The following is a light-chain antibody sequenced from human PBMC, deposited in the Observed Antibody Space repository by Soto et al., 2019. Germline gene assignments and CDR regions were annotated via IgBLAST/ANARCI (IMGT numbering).Light chain of an antibody. CDR2: AAS. CDR3: QKYNSAPLT. V-gene: IGKV1-27*01. J-gene: IGKJ4*01. Sequence: DIQMTQSPSSLSASVGDRVNITCRASQGISPYLGWYQQKPGKVPKLRIYAASTLQSGVPSRFSGSGSGTDFTLTISSLQPEDVATYYCQKYNSAPLTFGGGTKVEIK. CDR1: QGISPY.